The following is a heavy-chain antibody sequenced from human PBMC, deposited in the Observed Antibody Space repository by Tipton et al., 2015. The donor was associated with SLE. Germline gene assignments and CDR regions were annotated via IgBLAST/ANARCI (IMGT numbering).Heavy chain of an antibody. CDR1: GGSIDTYH. CDR3: AGDLGFCGGGNCHATKFHYALDV. J-gene: IGHJ6*02. D-gene: IGHD2-15*01. Sequence: GLVKPSETLSLTCTVSGGSIDTYHWSWVRQPPGKGLEWIGYIYYSGSTNYNPSLRSRVTISVDTSKNQFSLKLNSVTAADTAVYFCAGDLGFCGGGNCHATKFHYALDVWGQGTTVAVSS. V-gene: IGHV4-59*08. CDR2: IYYSGST.